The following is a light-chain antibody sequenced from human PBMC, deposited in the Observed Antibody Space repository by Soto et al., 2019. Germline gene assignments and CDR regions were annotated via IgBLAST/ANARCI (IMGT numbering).Light chain of an antibody. CDR2: DVS. CDR1: SSDVGGYDY. CDR3: CSYAGSYTVV. J-gene: IGLJ2*01. Sequence: QSALTQPRSVSGSPGQSVTISCTGASSDVGGYDYVSWCQQHPGKAPKLIIYDVSQRPSGVPDRFSGSKSGNTASLTISGLQAEDEADYYCCSYAGSYTVVFGGGTKLTVL. V-gene: IGLV2-11*01.